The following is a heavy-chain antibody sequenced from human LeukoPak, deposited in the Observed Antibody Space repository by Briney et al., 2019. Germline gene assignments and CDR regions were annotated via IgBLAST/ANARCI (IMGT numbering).Heavy chain of an antibody. V-gene: IGHV3-66*04. CDR2: IYSGGIT. CDR3: ARHSGGDSYGYYFDY. CDR1: GFTFSSYA. Sequence: GGSLRLSCAASGFTFSSYAMSWVRQAPGKGLEWVSVIYSGGITYYAASVKGRFTISRDNSKNTLSLQMNSLRAEDTAVYYCARHSGGDSYGYYFDYWGQGTLVTVSS. J-gene: IGHJ4*02. D-gene: IGHD2-21*01.